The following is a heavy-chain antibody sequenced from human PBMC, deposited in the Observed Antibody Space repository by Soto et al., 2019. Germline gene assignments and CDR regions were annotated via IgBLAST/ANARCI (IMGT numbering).Heavy chain of an antibody. V-gene: IGHV1-69*12. Sequence: QVQLVQSGAEVKKPGASVKVSCKAAGGTFNSYAISWVRQAPGQGLEWLRGIMPIFGTADYAQKFQGRVTITADESTNTAHMELSSLRSEDTAVYYCANWRSTTPHVVNYYHGMDIWGQCGTVTVS. J-gene: IGHJ6*02. CDR3: ANWRSTTPHVVNYYHGMDI. CDR2: IMPIFGTA. D-gene: IGHD2-15*01. CDR1: GGTFNSYA.